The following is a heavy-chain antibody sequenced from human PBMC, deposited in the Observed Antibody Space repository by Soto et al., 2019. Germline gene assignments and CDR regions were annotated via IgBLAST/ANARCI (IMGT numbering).Heavy chain of an antibody. D-gene: IGHD5-12*01. Sequence: TLSLTCTVSGGAISSGDYYWSWIRKHPGKGLEWIGYIYYSGSTYYNPSLKSRVTISVDTSKNQSSLTLSSVTAADTAVYYCARVDLEQRSRAYSGYDCPPDYYYHR. CDR2: IYYSGST. CDR1: GGAISSGDYY. J-gene: IGHJ6*01. CDR3: ARVDLEQRSRAYSGYDCPPDYYYHR. V-gene: IGHV4-30-4*01.